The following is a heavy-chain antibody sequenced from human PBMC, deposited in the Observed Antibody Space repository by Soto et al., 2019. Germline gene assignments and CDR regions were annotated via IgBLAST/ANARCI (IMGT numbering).Heavy chain of an antibody. CDR2: IYYSGST. Sequence: PSETLSFTCTVSGGSVSTGSYYWSWIRQPPGKGLEWIGYIYYSGSTNYNPSLKSRVTISVGTSKNQFSLKLSSVTAADTAMYYCARGGGYSGYDYATFDYWGQGTLVTVSS. CDR1: GGSVSTGSYY. J-gene: IGHJ4*02. CDR3: ARGGGYSGYDYATFDY. V-gene: IGHV4-61*01. D-gene: IGHD5-12*01.